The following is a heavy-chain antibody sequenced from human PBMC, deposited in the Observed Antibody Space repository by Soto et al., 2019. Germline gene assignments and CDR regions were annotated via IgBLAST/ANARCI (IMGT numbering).Heavy chain of an antibody. CDR2: IGTAGDT. D-gene: IGHD3-3*01. J-gene: IGHJ3*01. V-gene: IGHV3-13*01. CDR3: AREASVFGKAFDV. CDR1: GFTFSSFD. Sequence: GSLRLSCAASGFTFSSFDMHWVRQPTGKGLEWVSAIGTAGDTYYPGSVKGRFTISRDNAKNSLYLQMNSLRAGDTTVYYCAREASVFGKAFDVWGQGTMVTVSS.